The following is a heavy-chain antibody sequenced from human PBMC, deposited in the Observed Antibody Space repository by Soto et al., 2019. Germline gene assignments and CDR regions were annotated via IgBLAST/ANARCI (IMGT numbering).Heavy chain of an antibody. Sequence: ASETLSLTCTVSGGSVSNRSYYCSWIRQPPGKGLEWIGYIYYSGSTNYNPSLKSRVTISVDTSKNQFSLKLSSVTAADTAVYYCARAVGYCGGDCYHFDYWGQGTLVTVSS. D-gene: IGHD2-21*02. CDR2: IYYSGST. CDR3: ARAVGYCGGDCYHFDY. J-gene: IGHJ4*02. CDR1: GGSVSNRSYY. V-gene: IGHV4-61*01.